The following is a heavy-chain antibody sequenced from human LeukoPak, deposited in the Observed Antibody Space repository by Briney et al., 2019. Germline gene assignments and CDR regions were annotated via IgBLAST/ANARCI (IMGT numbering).Heavy chain of an antibody. J-gene: IGHJ6*03. Sequence: GGSLRLSCAASGFTFSTYHMHWVRQAPGKGLEWVAVIWYDGSNKYYADSVKGRFTISRDNSKNTLYLQMNSLRAEDTAVYYCAKDGTTSSYYYYYMDVWGKGTTVTVSS. CDR2: IWYDGSNK. CDR3: AKDGTTSSYYYYYMDV. CDR1: GFTFSTYH. V-gene: IGHV3-33*06. D-gene: IGHD1-7*01.